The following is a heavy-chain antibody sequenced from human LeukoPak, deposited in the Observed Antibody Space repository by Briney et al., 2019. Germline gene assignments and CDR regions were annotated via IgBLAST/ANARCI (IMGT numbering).Heavy chain of an antibody. CDR1: GGSFSGYY. V-gene: IGHV4-34*01. CDR2: INHSGST. D-gene: IGHD1-26*01. Sequence: KPSETLSLTCAVYGGSFSGYYWSWIRQPPGKGLEWIGEINHSGSTNYNPSLKSRVTISVDTSKNQFSLKLSSVTAADTAVYYCARDLKVGARHTFDYWGQGTLVTVSS. CDR3: ARDLKVGARHTFDY. J-gene: IGHJ4*02.